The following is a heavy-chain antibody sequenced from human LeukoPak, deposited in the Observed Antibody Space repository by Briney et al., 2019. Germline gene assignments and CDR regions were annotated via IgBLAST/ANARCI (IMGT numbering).Heavy chain of an antibody. J-gene: IGHJ3*02. CDR3: AKETYYDYVWGSYRYGGRAFDI. D-gene: IGHD3-16*02. V-gene: IGHV3-23*01. CDR1: GFTFSMYA. CDR2: ISSTGGAT. Sequence: PGGSLRLSCAASGFTFSMYAMSWVRQAPGKGLEWVSAISSTGGATYYADSVKGRFAISRDNSKNTLYLQMNSLRAEDTAVYYCAKETYYDYVWGSYRYGGRAFDIWGQGTMVTVSS.